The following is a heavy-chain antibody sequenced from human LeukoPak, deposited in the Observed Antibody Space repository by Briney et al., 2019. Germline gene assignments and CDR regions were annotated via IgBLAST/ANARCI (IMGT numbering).Heavy chain of an antibody. D-gene: IGHD3-22*01. V-gene: IGHV3-74*01. CDR2: MNTDGSST. CDR3: ARAYYYDSSGYYYGY. J-gene: IGHJ4*02. CDR1: GFTFSSYW. Sequence: GGSLRLSCAASGFTFSSYWMHWVRQAPGQGLVWVSRMNTDGSSTSYADSVKGRFTISRDNAKNTLYLQMNSLRVEDTAVYYCARAYYYDSSGYYYGYWGQGTLVTVSS.